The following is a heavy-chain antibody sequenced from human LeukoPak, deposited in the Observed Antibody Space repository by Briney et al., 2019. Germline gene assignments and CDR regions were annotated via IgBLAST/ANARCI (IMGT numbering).Heavy chain of an antibody. CDR2: ISSSSSTI. J-gene: IGHJ6*02. V-gene: IGHV3-48*01. CDR1: GFTFSSYS. Sequence: PGGSLRLSCAASGFTFSSYSMNWVRQAPGKGLEWVSYISSSSSTIYYADSVKGRFTISRDNAKNSLYLQMNSLRAEDTAVYYCARGGIAVAVTIYYYGMDVWGQGTTVTVSS. D-gene: IGHD6-19*01. CDR3: ARGGIAVAVTIYYYGMDV.